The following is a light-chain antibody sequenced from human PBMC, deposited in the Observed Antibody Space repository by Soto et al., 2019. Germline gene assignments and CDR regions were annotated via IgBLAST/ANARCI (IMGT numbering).Light chain of an antibody. CDR1: QSVSSY. Sequence: EIVMTQSPAILSVSPGGRATLSCRASQSVSSYLAWYQQRPGQPPRLLIYGASTRATGIPARFSGSGSGTEFSLSIRSLQSEDFAVYYCQQYDTWPPKYTFGQGTKLEIK. CDR2: GAS. CDR3: QQYDTWPPKYT. V-gene: IGKV3-15*01. J-gene: IGKJ2*01.